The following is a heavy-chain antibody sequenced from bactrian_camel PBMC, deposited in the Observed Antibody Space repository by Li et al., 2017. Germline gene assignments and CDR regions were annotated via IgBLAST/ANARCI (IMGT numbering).Heavy chain of an antibody. Sequence: VQLVESGGGLVQPGGSLRLSCAASGVNFARAAMSWVRQAPGNECELVSTITSDGDTYYGDSVKGRFTISRDNAKNTVYLQMNSLKPEDTAVYYCATRTISYYFNYWGRGTQVTVS. CDR2: ITSDGDT. CDR3: ATRTISYYFNY. D-gene: IGHD2*01. V-gene: IGHV3S67*01. CDR1: GVNFARAA. J-gene: IGHJ4*01.